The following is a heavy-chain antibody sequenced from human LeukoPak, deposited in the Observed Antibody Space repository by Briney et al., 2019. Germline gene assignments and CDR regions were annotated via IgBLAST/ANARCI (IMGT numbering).Heavy chain of an antibody. J-gene: IGHJ4*02. Sequence: GGSLRLSCAASGFTFSSYAMSWVRQAPGKGLECVSTIKSSGGSVYYADSVKGRFTISRDNSKNTLYLQMNGLRAEDTAVYYCAKVPSRAVTVDFWGRGTLVTVSS. V-gene: IGHV3-23*01. D-gene: IGHD4-17*01. CDR3: AKVPSRAVTVDF. CDR1: GFTFSSYA. CDR2: IKSSGGSV.